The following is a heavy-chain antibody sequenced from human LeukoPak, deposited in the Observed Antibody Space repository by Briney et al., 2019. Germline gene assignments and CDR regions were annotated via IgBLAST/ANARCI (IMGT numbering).Heavy chain of an antibody. V-gene: IGHV3-23*01. D-gene: IGHD2-2*01. Sequence: PGGSLRLSCAASGFTFSSYAMSWVRQAPGKGLEWVSAISGSGGSTYYADSVKGRFTISRDNSKNTLYLQMNSLRAEDTAVYYCAKSGGVYCSSTSCYEFDYWGQGTLVTVSS. CDR2: ISGSGGST. CDR1: GFTFSSYA. J-gene: IGHJ4*02. CDR3: AKSGGVYCSSTSCYEFDY.